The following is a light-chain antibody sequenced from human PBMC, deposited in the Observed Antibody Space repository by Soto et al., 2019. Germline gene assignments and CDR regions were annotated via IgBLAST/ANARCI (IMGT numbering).Light chain of an antibody. Sequence: DIQMTQSPSTLSASVGDRVTITCRASQSISSWLAWYQQKPGKAPKLLIYKASSLESGVPSRFSGSGSGTEFTLTLSSLQPDDFATYYCQQYNSPPWTFGQGTKVEIK. CDR2: KAS. J-gene: IGKJ1*01. CDR1: QSISSW. CDR3: QQYNSPPWT. V-gene: IGKV1-5*03.